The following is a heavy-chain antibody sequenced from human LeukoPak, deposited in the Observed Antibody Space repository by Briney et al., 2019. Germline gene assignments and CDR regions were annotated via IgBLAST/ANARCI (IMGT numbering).Heavy chain of an antibody. CDR1: GFTFHHYS. D-gene: IGHD2-8*02. CDR2: ISWDGGIT. CDR3: AKDSNTGGYSFGS. Sequence: GGSLRLSCAASGFTFHHYSMHWVRQPPGKGLEWVSLISWDGGITYYADSVRGRCTISRDNSKNSLSLEMNSLRTEDIALYYCAKDSNTGGYSFGSWGQGTLVTVTS. V-gene: IGHV3-43*01. J-gene: IGHJ4*02.